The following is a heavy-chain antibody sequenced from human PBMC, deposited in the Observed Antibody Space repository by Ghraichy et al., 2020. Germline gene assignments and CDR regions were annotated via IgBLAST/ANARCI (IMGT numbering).Heavy chain of an antibody. CDR2: ISSSSSTI. Sequence: GGSLRLSCAASGFTFGDYAMNWFRQAPGKGLEWISYISSSSSTIYYADSVKGRFTISRDNAKNSLNLQMNSLRAEDTAVYYCARGVGTIDYWGQGTLVTVSS. CDR3: ARGVGTIDY. CDR1: GFTFGDYA. D-gene: IGHD5-12*01. J-gene: IGHJ4*02. V-gene: IGHV3-48*01.